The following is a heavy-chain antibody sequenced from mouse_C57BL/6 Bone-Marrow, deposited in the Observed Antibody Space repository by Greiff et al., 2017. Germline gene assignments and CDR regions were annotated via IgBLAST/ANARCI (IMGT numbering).Heavy chain of an antibody. CDR1: GYTFTSYG. D-gene: IGHD2-5*01. J-gene: IGHJ3*01. Sequence: QVQLQQPGAELVKPGASVKMSCKASGYTFTSYGITWVKQRPGKGLEWIGDIYPGSGSTNYNEKFKSKATLTVDTSSSTAYMQLRRVESADSAVYYCTRGSNYFAYWGQGTLVTVSA. V-gene: IGHV1-55*01. CDR2: IYPGSGST. CDR3: TRGSNYFAY.